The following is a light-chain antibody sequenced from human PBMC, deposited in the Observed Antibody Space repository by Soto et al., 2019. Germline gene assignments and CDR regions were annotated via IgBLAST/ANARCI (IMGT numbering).Light chain of an antibody. V-gene: IGLV2-11*01. J-gene: IGLJ2*01. Sequence: QSALTQPRSVSGSPGQSVTISCTGTSRDVGGYNYVSWYQQHPGKAPKLMIYDVTKRPSGVPDRFSGSKSGNTASLTISGLQAEDEADYYCCSYAGSYTVLFGGGTKLTAL. CDR3: CSYAGSYTVL. CDR2: DVT. CDR1: SRDVGGYNY.